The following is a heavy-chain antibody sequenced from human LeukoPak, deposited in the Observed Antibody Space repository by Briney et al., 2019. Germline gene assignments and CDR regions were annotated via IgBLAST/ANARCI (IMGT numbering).Heavy chain of an antibody. CDR2: IWYDGSNK. J-gene: IGHJ4*02. D-gene: IGHD6-19*01. CDR1: GFTFSSYG. CDR3: ARDLQYEQWLPSPLYYFDY. V-gene: IGHV3-33*08. Sequence: GGSLRLSCAASGFTFSSYGMHWVRQAPGKGLEWVAVIWYDGSNKYYADSVKGRFTISRDNSKNTLYLQMNSLRAEDTAVYYCARDLQYEQWLPSPLYYFDYWGQGTLVTVSS.